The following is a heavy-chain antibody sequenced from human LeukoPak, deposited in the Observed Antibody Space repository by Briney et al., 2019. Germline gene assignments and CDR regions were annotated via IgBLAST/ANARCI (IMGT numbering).Heavy chain of an antibody. CDR3: VRGSCSSTSCYTRGLDY. Sequence: SETLSLTCAVYGGSFSGYYWSWIRQPPGKGLEWIGEINHSGSTNYNPSLKSRVTISVDTSKNQFSLKLSSVTAADTAVYYCVRGSCSSTSCYTRGLDYWGQGTLVTVSS. CDR1: GGSFSGYY. D-gene: IGHD2-2*02. CDR2: INHSGST. J-gene: IGHJ4*02. V-gene: IGHV4-34*01.